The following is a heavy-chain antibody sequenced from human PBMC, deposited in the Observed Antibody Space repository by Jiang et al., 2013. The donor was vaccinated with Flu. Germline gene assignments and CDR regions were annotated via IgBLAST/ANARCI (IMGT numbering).Heavy chain of an antibody. J-gene: IGHJ4*02. Sequence: VQLVESGGGLVKPGGSLRLSCAVSGFMFSDYYMGWIRQAPGKGLEWIAYISSSATYTNYADSVKGRFTISRDNAKNSLFLQMDSLRDEDTATYYCVGIKARLDYFDYWGQGTLVTVSS. V-gene: IGHV3-11*06. D-gene: IGHD3-22*01. CDR1: GFMFSDYY. CDR3: VGIKARLDYFDY. CDR2: ISSSATYT.